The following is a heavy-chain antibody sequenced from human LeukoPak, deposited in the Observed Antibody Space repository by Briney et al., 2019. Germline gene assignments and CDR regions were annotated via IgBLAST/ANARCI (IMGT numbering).Heavy chain of an antibody. V-gene: IGHV1-69*05. CDR1: GGTFSSYA. CDR2: IIPIFGTA. J-gene: IGHJ6*03. Sequence: GSSVKVSCKASGGTFSSYAISWVRQAPGQGLEWMGGIIPIFGTANYAQKFQGRVTITTDESTSTAYMELSSLRSEDTAVYYCARSAALPYYYYYMDVWGKGTTVTVSS. CDR3: ARSAALPYYYYYMDV. D-gene: IGHD6-13*01.